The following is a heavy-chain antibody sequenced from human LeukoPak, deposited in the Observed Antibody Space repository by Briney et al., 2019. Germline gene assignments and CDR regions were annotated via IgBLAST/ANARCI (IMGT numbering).Heavy chain of an antibody. CDR2: IGPSDSYT. V-gene: IGHV5-10-1*01. CDR3: ARPNYYGSGSYLDDAFDI. Sequence: GESLQTSCKGSGYSFTSYWISWVRQMPGTGLGCMGRIGPSDSYTNYSPSFQGHVTISADKSISTAYLQWSSLKASDTAMYYCARPNYYGSGSYLDDAFDIWGQGTMVTVSS. J-gene: IGHJ3*02. D-gene: IGHD3-10*01. CDR1: GYSFTSYW.